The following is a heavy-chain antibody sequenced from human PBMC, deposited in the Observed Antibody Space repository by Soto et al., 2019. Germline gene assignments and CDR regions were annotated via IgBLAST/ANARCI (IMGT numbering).Heavy chain of an antibody. CDR3: ARAEYTDTVIGD. Sequence: EVQLVESGGGLVQPGESLRLSCAASGFTFSTYWMHWVRQAPGKGLWWVSRINFDVSITDYADSVKGRFTISRVYANNTVYLQMNSLKAEDTAVYFCARAEYTDTVIGDWGQGTLVTVSS. J-gene: IGHJ4*02. CDR2: INFDVSIT. D-gene: IGHD5-18*01. V-gene: IGHV3-74*01. CDR1: GFTFSTYW.